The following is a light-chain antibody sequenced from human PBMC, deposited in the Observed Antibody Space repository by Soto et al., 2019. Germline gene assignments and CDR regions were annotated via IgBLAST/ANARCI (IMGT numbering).Light chain of an antibody. CDR3: QQYAGSPYT. Sequence: DIVLTQSPGTLSLSPGERATLSCRASQSVGNNQLAWYQQRPGQAPRLLIYGASSRPGGIPDKFSGSGSGTDFTLTINRLEPEDFAVYYCQQYAGSPYTFAQGTKLEI. J-gene: IGKJ2*01. V-gene: IGKV3-20*01. CDR1: QSVGNNQ. CDR2: GAS.